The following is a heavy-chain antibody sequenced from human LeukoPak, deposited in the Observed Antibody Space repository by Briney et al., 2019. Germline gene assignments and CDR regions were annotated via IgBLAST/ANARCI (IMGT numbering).Heavy chain of an antibody. D-gene: IGHD1-1*01. CDR2: TIPIFGAA. J-gene: IGHJ3*02. Sequence: SVKVSFKASGGSFSTYAINWVRQAPGQGLEWMGGTIPIFGAAKFAQKFQDRVTIYADESTSTAYMEVSSLRSEDTALYFCARGNRDDAFDIWGQGTMVTVSS. CDR3: ARGNRDDAFDI. CDR1: GGSFSTYA. V-gene: IGHV1-69*13.